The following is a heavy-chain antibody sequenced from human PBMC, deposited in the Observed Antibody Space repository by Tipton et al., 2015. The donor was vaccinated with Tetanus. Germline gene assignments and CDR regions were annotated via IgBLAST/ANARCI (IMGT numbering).Heavy chain of an antibody. V-gene: IGHV4-30-2*01. CDR2: MYYSGTT. Sequence: TLSLTCAVSGGSISSGGYSWTWIRQPPGKGLQWIGYMYYSGTTHYNPSPKSRVTISIDRSKTQLSLKLTSVTAADTALYYCARAVRFYYDSSTYYQYYFDSWGQGTLVTVSS. J-gene: IGHJ4*02. CDR1: GGSISSGGYS. CDR3: ARAVRFYYDSSTYYQYYFDS. D-gene: IGHD3-22*01.